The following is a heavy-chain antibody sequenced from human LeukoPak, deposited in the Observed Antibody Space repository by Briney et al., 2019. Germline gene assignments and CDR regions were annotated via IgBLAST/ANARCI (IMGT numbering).Heavy chain of an antibody. CDR2: IYYSGST. J-gene: IGHJ4*02. CDR3: ARGPVVDTAMVPDFDY. V-gene: IGHV4-59*01. D-gene: IGHD5-18*01. Sequence: PSETLSLTCTVSGGSISSYYWSWIRQPPGKGLEWIGYIYYSGSTNYNPSLKSRVTISVDTSKNQFSLKLSSVTAADTAVYYCARGPVVDTAMVPDFDYWGQGTLVTVSS. CDR1: GGSISSYY.